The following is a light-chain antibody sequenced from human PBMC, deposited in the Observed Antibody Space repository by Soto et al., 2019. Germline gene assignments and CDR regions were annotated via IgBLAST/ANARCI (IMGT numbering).Light chain of an antibody. V-gene: IGKV1-9*01. Sequence: IQLTQSPSYLSASAGDRVTITCRASQGISSYLAWYQQKPGKDPKLLIYAASTLQSGVPSRFSGSGSGTDFNLTISSLQPEDFATYEGQQLNSYTLTFGGGTKVDIK. CDR2: AAS. J-gene: IGKJ4*01. CDR3: QQLNSYTLT. CDR1: QGISSY.